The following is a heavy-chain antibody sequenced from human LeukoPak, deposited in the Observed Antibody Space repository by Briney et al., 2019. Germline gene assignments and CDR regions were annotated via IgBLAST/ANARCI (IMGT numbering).Heavy chain of an antibody. Sequence: GASVKVSCKASGYTFTGYYMHWVRQAPGQGLEWMGWINPNSGGANYAQKFQGRVTMTRDTSINTAYMELSSLRSDDTAMYYCAGTLYSSSWYIGNWFDPWGQGTLVTVSS. CDR1: GYTFTGYY. V-gene: IGHV1-2*02. J-gene: IGHJ5*02. D-gene: IGHD6-13*01. CDR2: INPNSGGA. CDR3: AGTLYSSSWYIGNWFDP.